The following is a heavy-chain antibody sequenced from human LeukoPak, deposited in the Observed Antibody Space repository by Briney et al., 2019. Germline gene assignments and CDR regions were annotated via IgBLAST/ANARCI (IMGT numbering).Heavy chain of an antibody. J-gene: IGHJ4*02. Sequence: GGSLRLSCAASGFTFSSYWMDWVRQAPGKGLEWVAFIGQDGRETNYAGSVKGRFTISRDNAKNSLYLQMNNLRVEDTAVYYCATRGDLSWFGALRHWSQGTVVTVSS. V-gene: IGHV3-7*01. CDR3: ATRGDLSWFGALRH. D-gene: IGHD3-16*02. CDR1: GFTFSSYW. CDR2: IGQDGRET.